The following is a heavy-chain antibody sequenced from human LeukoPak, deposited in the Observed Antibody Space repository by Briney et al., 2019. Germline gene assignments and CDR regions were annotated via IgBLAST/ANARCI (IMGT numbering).Heavy chain of an antibody. D-gene: IGHD3-3*01. J-gene: IGHJ6*03. CDR2: ISYDGSNK. Sequence: GGSLRLSCAASGFTFSSYAMHWVRQAPGKGLEWVAVISYDGSNKYYADSVKGRFTISRDNSKNTLNLQMNSLRAEDTAVYYCARGRGSDSWSGYSLMDVWGKGTTVTVSS. V-gene: IGHV3-30*14. CDR3: ARGRGSDSWSGYSLMDV. CDR1: GFTFSSYA.